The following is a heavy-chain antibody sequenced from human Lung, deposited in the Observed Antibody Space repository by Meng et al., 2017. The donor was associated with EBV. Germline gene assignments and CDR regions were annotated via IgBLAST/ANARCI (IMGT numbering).Heavy chain of an antibody. Sequence: QGQLVQYGAEVKKPGASVKVSCKASGYIFNNYGVSWVRQAPGQGPEWMGWISAYNGNTNYAQNFQGRFTMTTDTSTSTAYMELRSLRSDDTAVYYCARDLPGGTKGTWLDLWGQGTLVTVSS. CDR1: GYIFNNYG. CDR2: ISAYNGNT. V-gene: IGHV1-18*01. J-gene: IGHJ5*02. CDR3: ARDLPGGTKGTWLDL. D-gene: IGHD1-14*01.